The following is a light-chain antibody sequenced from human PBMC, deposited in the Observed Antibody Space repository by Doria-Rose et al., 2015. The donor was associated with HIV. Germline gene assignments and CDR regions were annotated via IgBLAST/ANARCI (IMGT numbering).Light chain of an antibody. J-gene: IGKJ3*01. Sequence: TQSPESLGMSLGERATLNCKSNQSLLYTSKNYLAWYQQKPGQHPKLLIYWASTRQYGVPARFSGSGSGTDFTLTISSLEAEDVAVYYCQQYYDTPSFGPGTTVDIK. CDR3: QQYYDTPS. CDR1: QSLLYTSKNY. CDR2: WAS. V-gene: IGKV4-1*01.